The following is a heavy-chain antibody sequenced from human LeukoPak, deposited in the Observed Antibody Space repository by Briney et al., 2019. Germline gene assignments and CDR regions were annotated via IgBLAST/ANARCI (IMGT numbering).Heavy chain of an antibody. Sequence: GGSLRLSCAAAGFTFSSSAMSWVRQAPGKGLEWVSAISNNGGYTYYADSVQGRFTISRDNSKSTLCMQMNSLRPEHTAVYYCAKQLGYCSDASCSFPYWGQGPLVTVSS. CDR2: ISNNGGYT. CDR3: AKQLGYCSDASCSFPY. V-gene: IGHV3-23*01. CDR1: GFTFSSSA. D-gene: IGHD2-15*01. J-gene: IGHJ4*02.